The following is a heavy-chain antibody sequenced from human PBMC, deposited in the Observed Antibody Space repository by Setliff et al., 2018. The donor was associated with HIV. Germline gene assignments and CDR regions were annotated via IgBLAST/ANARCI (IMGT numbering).Heavy chain of an antibody. D-gene: IGHD2-8*01. J-gene: IGHJ4*02. CDR1: GGSINRGTYY. CDR3: ARGSPDGLDY. CDR2: IYITGST. V-gene: IGHV4-61*10. Sequence: SETLSLTCSVSGGSINRGTYYWTWIRQSAGKGLEWIGHIYITGSTDYNPSLKSRVTMSLDTSKNQFSLKLTSVTAADTAVYFCARGSPDGLDYWGQGTLVTVSS.